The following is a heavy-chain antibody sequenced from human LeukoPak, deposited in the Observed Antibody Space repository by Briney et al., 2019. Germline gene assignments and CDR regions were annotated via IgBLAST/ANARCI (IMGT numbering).Heavy chain of an antibody. CDR3: ARDRALEYSSSSDY. J-gene: IGHJ4*02. Sequence: GASVKVSCKASGYTFTSYGISWVRQAPGQGLEWMGWISAYNGNTNYAQKLQGRVTMTTDTSTSTAYMELRSLRSDDTAVYYCARDRALEYSSSSDYWGQGTLVTVSS. CDR2: ISAYNGNT. V-gene: IGHV1-18*01. D-gene: IGHD6-6*01. CDR1: GYTFTSYG.